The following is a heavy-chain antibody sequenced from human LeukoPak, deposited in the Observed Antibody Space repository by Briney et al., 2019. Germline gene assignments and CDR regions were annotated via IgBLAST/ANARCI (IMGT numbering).Heavy chain of an antibody. D-gene: IGHD3-10*01. CDR1: GGSISSGGYY. J-gene: IGHJ4*02. CDR2: IYHSGST. Sequence: PSQTLSLTCTVSGGSISSGGYYWSWIRQPPGKGLEWIGYIYHSGSTYYNPSLKSRVTISVDRSKNQFSLKLSSVTAADTAVYYCARAPTTEWFGELLYELFDYWGQGTLVTVSS. V-gene: IGHV4-30-2*01. CDR3: ARAPTTEWFGELLYELFDY.